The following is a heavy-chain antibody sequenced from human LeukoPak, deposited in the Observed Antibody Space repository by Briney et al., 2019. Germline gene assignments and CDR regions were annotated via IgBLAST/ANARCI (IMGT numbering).Heavy chain of an antibody. J-gene: IGHJ4*02. CDR2: IWYDGSNK. Sequence: GGSLRLSCAASGFTFSSYGMHWVRQAPGKGLEWVAVIWYDGSNKYYADSVKGRFTISRDNSKNTLYLQMNSLRAEDTAVYYCARSGLRWEPTAADYWGQGTLVTVSS. CDR1: GFTFSSYG. D-gene: IGHD1-26*01. CDR3: ARSGLRWEPTAADY. V-gene: IGHV3-33*01.